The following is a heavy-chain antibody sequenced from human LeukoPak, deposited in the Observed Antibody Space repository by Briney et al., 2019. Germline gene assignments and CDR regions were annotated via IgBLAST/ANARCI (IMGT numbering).Heavy chain of an antibody. Sequence: GGSLRLSCATSGFTFNSFGMHWVRQAPGKGLEWVAFISYDGSNKDYAESVKGRFTISRDNSKNSLYLQMNSLRAEDTAVYYCAREGSSWTLYYYYYYMDVWGKGTTVTISS. CDR2: ISYDGSNK. V-gene: IGHV3-33*05. D-gene: IGHD6-13*01. CDR1: GFTFNSFG. J-gene: IGHJ6*03. CDR3: AREGSSWTLYYYYYYMDV.